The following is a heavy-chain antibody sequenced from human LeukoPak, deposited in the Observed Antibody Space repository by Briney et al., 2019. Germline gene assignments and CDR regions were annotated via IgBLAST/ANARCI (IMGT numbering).Heavy chain of an antibody. D-gene: IGHD4-23*01. V-gene: IGHV3-7*01. CDR1: GFTFSSYW. CDR3: ARATATVGEGKCGFDY. Sequence: PGGSLRLSCAASGFTFSSYWMSWVRQAPGKGLEWVANIKQDGSEKYYVDSVKGRFTISRDNAKNSLYLQMNSLRAEDAAVYYCARATATVGEGKCGFDYWGQGTLVTVSS. J-gene: IGHJ4*02. CDR2: IKQDGSEK.